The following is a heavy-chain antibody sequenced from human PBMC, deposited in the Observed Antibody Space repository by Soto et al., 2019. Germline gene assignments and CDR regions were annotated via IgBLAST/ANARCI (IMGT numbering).Heavy chain of an antibody. V-gene: IGHV3-23*01. J-gene: IGHJ4*02. CDR2: ISGSGGST. Sequence: GGSLRLSCAASGFTFSSYAMSWVRQAPGKGLEWVSAISGSGGSTYYADSVKGRFTISRDNSKNTLYLQMNSLRAEDTAVYYCAKGSNPGNKRERGSIFDYWGQGTLVTVSS. CDR3: AKGSNPGNKRERGSIFDY. CDR1: GFTFSSYA. D-gene: IGHD1-26*01.